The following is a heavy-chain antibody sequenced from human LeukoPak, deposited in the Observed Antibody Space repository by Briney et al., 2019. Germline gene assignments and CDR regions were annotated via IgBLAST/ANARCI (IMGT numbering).Heavy chain of an antibody. CDR3: ARDHGSAYYRAPRH. D-gene: IGHD3-10*01. CDR2: INPSGGST. J-gene: IGHJ4*02. CDR1: GYSCTNYY. V-gene: IGHV1-46*01. Sequence: GASVKVSCKASGYSCTNYYMHWMRQAPGQGLEWMGIINPSGGSTTYAQKFQGRVTMTRDTSTSTVYMELSSLRSEDTAVYYCARDHGSAYYRAPRHWGQGTLVTVSS.